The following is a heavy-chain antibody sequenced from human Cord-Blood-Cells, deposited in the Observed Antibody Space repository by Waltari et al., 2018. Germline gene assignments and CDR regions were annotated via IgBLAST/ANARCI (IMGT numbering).Heavy chain of an antibody. CDR2: INYSGST. Sequence: QVQLQESGPGLVKPSETLSLTCTVSGGSISSYYWSWIRQPPGKGLEWIGYINYSGSTNYNPSLKSRVTIAVDTSKNQFSRKLSSVTAADTAVYYCARGAAAGRLDYWGQGTLVTVSS. CDR3: ARGAAAGRLDY. D-gene: IGHD6-13*01. J-gene: IGHJ4*02. CDR1: GGSISSYY. V-gene: IGHV4-59*01.